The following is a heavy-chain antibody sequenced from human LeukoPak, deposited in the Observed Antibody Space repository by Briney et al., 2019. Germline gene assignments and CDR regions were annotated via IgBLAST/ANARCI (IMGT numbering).Heavy chain of an antibody. CDR3: AVSVGATSEWFDP. CDR2: ISSSGSTI. D-gene: IGHD1-26*01. V-gene: IGHV3-11*04. J-gene: IGHJ5*02. Sequence: GGSMSLSCAASGSTFSDYYMSWIRQAPGKGLEWVSYISSSGSTIYYADSVKGRFTISRDNAKNSLYLQMNSLRAEDTAVYYCAVSVGATSEWFDPWGQGTLVTVSS. CDR1: GSTFSDYY.